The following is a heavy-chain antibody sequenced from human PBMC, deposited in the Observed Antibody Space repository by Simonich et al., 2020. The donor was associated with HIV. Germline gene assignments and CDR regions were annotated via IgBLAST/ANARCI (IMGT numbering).Heavy chain of an antibody. CDR1: GGTFSSFA. CDR2: FIPIFGTA. D-gene: IGHD3-10*01. Sequence: QVQLVQSGAEVKKPGSSVKVSCKASGGTFSSFAISWVRQAPGLGLEWVGGFIPIFGTANYAQMFQGRVTITADESTSTAYMELSSLRSEDTGIYYCARKGGGRGVYYFDYWGQGTLVTVSS. CDR3: ARKGGGRGVYYFDY. V-gene: IGHV1-69*13. J-gene: IGHJ4*02.